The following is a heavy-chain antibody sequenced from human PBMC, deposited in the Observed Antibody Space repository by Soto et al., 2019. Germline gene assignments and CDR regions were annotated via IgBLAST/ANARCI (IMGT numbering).Heavy chain of an antibody. D-gene: IGHD2-15*01. CDR3: ARDAAVAATPDY. V-gene: IGHV1-69*08. Sequence: QVQLVQSGAEVKKPGSSVKVSCKASGGTFSSYTISWVRQAPGQGLEWMGRIIPILGIANYAQKFQGRVTIPADKSTSTAYMALSSLTSADTAVYYCARDAAVAATPDYWGQGTLVTVSS. J-gene: IGHJ4*02. CDR2: IIPILGIA. CDR1: GGTFSSYT.